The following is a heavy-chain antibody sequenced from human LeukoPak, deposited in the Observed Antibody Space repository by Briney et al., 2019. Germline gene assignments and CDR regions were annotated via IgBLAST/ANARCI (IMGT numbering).Heavy chain of an antibody. Sequence: ASVKVSCKASGYTFTGYYMHWVRQAPGQGPEWMGWINPNSGGTNYAQKFQGRVTMTRDTSISTAYMELSRLRSDDTAVYYCARAYDSSGYLFFDYWGQGTLVTVSS. V-gene: IGHV1-2*02. CDR2: INPNSGGT. CDR3: ARAYDSSGYLFFDY. J-gene: IGHJ4*02. D-gene: IGHD3-22*01. CDR1: GYTFTGYY.